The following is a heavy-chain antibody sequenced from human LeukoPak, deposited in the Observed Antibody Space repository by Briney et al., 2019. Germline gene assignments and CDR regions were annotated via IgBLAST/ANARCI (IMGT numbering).Heavy chain of an antibody. CDR1: GYTFTRCA. Sequence: ASVKVSCKTSGYTFTRCAVHWVRQAPGQRLEWMGRIHADSGNTKYSQKLQGRVTIARDTSASTIYMGLSSLRFEDTAVYFCTIGLAGDWDAFDIWGLGTMVTVSS. CDR2: IHADSGNT. CDR3: TIGLAGDWDAFDI. V-gene: IGHV1-3*01. D-gene: IGHD6-19*01. J-gene: IGHJ3*02.